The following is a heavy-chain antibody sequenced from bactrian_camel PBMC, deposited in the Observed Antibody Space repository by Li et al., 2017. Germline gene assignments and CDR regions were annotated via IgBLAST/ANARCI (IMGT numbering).Heavy chain of an antibody. CDR1: GYTYSSNC. CDR2: INRDDTT. Sequence: HVQLVESGGGSVQAGGSLTLSCAASGYTYSSNCVGWYRQAPGSECQLVSRINRDDTTWYVNSAKGRFTISRDMSRKVVYLQMADLKPDDTAVYYCAASRTGWVLTRVTCDGYRYFWGKGTQVTVS. V-gene: IGHV3S55*01. D-gene: IGHD5*01. J-gene: IGHJ7*01.